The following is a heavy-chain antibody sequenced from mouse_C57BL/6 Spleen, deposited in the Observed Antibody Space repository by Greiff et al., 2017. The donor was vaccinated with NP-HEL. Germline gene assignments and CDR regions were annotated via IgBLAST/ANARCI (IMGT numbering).Heavy chain of an antibody. CDR1: GFNIKDDY. CDR2: IDPENGDT. Sequence: EVQVVESGAELVRPGASVKLSCTASGFNIKDDYMHWVKQRPEQGLEWIGWIDPENGDTEYASKFQGKATITADTSSNTAYLQLSSLTSEDTAVYYCTKGDLRGNWYFDVWGTGTTVTVSS. CDR3: TKGDLRGNWYFDV. V-gene: IGHV14-4*01. J-gene: IGHJ1*03.